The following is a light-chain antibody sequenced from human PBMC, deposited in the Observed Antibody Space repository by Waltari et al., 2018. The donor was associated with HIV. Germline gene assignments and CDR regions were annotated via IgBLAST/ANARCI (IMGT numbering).Light chain of an antibody. Sequence: QSLLTQPPSASGTPGQRVTISCSGSSSHNGRHSGYLYQQLPRTAPKLLIHRNNQRPSGVPDRFSGSKSGTSVSLAISGLRSEDEADYYCAAWDDRLSGWVFGGGTKLTV. CDR2: RNN. V-gene: IGLV1-47*01. J-gene: IGLJ3*02. CDR3: AAWDDRLSGWV. CDR1: SSHNGRHS.